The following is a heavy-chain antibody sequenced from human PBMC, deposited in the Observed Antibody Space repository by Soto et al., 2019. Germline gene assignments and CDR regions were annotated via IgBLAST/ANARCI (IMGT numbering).Heavy chain of an antibody. CDR2: INPSGGST. CDR3: ARGIAAGELDY. CDR1: GYILCNYY. D-gene: IGHD6-13*01. J-gene: IGHJ4*01. Sequence: ASVKASCKASGYILCNYYMHWVRQAPGQGLEWMGIINPSGGSTSYPQKFQGRVTMTRDTSTSTVYMELSSLRSEDTAVYHCARGIAAGELDYWGHGTLVTVSS. V-gene: IGHV1-46*01.